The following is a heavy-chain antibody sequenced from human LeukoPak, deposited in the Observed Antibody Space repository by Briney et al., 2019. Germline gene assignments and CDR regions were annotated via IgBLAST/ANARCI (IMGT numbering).Heavy chain of an antibody. CDR2: VFQDGNT. CDR1: SGNS. D-gene: IGHD2-8*01. V-gene: IGHV4-38-2*01. CDR3: ARRYCNSGICYFYDY. J-gene: IGHJ4*02. Sequence: SETLSLSCAVSSGNSWDWMRQPPGKGLQWIGSVFQDGNTYYSPSLKSRVIISLDTSKNQFSLKLISVTAADTAVYYCARRYCNSGICYFYDYWGQGTLVTVSS.